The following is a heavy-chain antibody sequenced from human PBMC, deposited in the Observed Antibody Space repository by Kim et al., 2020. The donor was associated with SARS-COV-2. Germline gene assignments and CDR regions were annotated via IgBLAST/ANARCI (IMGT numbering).Heavy chain of an antibody. V-gene: IGHV3-74*01. CDR1: GFTFSRYW. CDR3: ARAAAASVPDY. Sequence: GGSLRLSCAASGFTFSRYWMNWVRQAPGKGLVWVSLINSDGSSSRYADSVKGRFTISRDNAKNTLYLQMNSLRVEDTAVYYCARAAAASVPDYWGQGTLVTVSS. J-gene: IGHJ4*02. D-gene: IGHD6-13*01. CDR2: INSDGSSS.